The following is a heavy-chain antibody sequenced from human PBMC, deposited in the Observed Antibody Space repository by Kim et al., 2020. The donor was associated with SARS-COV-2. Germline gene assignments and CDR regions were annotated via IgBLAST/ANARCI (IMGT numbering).Heavy chain of an antibody. D-gene: IGHD2-21*02. J-gene: IGHJ2*01. Sequence: GGSLRLSCAASGFAFNQSAMSWVRQAPGKGLEWVSGIFGSGFGTYYADSVKGRFSISRDNSRNILSLQMSDLRVEDTAVYYCVKHLHVTSVTFYWYYELWGRGTLVAVSS. CDR2: IFGSGFGT. CDR1: GFAFNQSA. CDR3: VKHLHVTSVTFYWYYEL. V-gene: IGHV3-23*05.